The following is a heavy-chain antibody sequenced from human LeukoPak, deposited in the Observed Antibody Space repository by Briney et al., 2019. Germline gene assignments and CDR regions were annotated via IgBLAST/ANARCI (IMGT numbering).Heavy chain of an antibody. J-gene: IGHJ3*02. CDR2: ASASGRST. D-gene: IGHD4-17*01. CDR3: AKARSGDYLSDAFDI. V-gene: IGHV3-23*01. Sequence: PGGSLRLSCTASGLTFSRFAMSWVRQAPGKGLEWVSVASASGRSTYYPDSVKGRFTISRDNSKNTLDLQMNSLRDEDTAVYYCAKARSGDYLSDAFDIWDQGIMVTVSS. CDR1: GLTFSRFA.